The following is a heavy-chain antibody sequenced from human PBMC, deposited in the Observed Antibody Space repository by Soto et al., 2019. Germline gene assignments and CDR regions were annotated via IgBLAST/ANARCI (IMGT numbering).Heavy chain of an antibody. CDR1: GGSISSYY. CDR3: ARVVCSSTINCYFDY. CDR2: IYYSGST. D-gene: IGHD2-2*01. Sequence: SETLSLTCTVSGGSISSYYWSWIRQPPGKGLEWIGYIYYSGSTNYNPSLKSRVTISVDTSKNQFSLKLSSVTAADTAVYYCARVVCSSTINCYFDYWGQGTQVTVSS. V-gene: IGHV4-59*01. J-gene: IGHJ4*02.